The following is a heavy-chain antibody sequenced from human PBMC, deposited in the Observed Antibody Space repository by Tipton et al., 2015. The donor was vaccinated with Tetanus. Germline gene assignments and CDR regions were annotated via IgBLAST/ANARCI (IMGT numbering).Heavy chain of an antibody. V-gene: IGHV3-48*02. Sequence: SLRLSCAGSGFSFRDFGMNWVRQAPGKGLEWVSYISYSSTSIYYADSVKGRFVVSRDNAKNSLYLQMNTLRDDDTAVYYCARRGEARANWFDSWGQGTLVTVSS. D-gene: IGHD2-21*01. CDR1: GFSFRDFG. J-gene: IGHJ5*01. CDR3: ARRGEARANWFDS. CDR2: ISYSSTSI.